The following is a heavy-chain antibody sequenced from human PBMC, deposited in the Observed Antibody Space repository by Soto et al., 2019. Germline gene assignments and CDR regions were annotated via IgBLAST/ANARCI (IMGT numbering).Heavy chain of an antibody. Sequence: ASVKVSCKASGDTRTDFSMHWVRQAPGQRPEWMGWLSVGNGDTKYSQKFQGRVTITRDTSARTAYMELSNLRSEDTAVYYSATSEGDCGGGSCYNYFYYYGMDVWGQGTTVTVSS. CDR1: GDTRTDFS. J-gene: IGHJ6*02. CDR2: LSVGNGDT. D-gene: IGHD2-15*01. V-gene: IGHV1-3*01. CDR3: ATSEGDCGGGSCYNYFYYYGMDV.